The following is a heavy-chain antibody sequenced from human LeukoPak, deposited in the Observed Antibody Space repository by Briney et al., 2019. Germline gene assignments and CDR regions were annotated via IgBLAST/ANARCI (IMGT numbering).Heavy chain of an antibody. Sequence: GGSLRLSCAASGFTFSPYAMHWVRQAPGKGLEWVGVISSDGSDEWYAESAKGRFTISRDNSKNTLYLQIDSLRPEDTAIYYCERSISVGAFDIWGQGTMVTVSS. CDR2: ISSDGSDE. D-gene: IGHD6-25*01. CDR3: ERSISVGAFDI. V-gene: IGHV3-30*04. J-gene: IGHJ3*02. CDR1: GFTFSPYA.